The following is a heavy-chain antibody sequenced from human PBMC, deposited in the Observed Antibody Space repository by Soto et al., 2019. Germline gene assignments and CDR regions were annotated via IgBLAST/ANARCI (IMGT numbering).Heavy chain of an antibody. CDR1: GFTFSSYG. Sequence: LRLSCAASGFTFSSYGMHWVRQAPGKGLEWVAVISYDGSNKYYADSVKGRFTISRDNSKNTLYLQMNSLRAEDTAVYYCAKGPHYYYMDVWGKGTTVTVSS. V-gene: IGHV3-30*18. CDR3: AKGPHYYYMDV. CDR2: ISYDGSNK. J-gene: IGHJ6*03.